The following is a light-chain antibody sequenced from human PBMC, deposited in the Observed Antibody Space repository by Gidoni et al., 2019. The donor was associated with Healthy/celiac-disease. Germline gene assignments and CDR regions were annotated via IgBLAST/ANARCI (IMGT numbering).Light chain of an antibody. J-gene: IGKJ4*01. Sequence: DIQMTQSPSSLSASVGDRVTITSPASQSISSYLNWYQQKPGKAPKLLIYAASSLQSGVPSRFSGSGSGTDFTLTIRSLQPEDFETYYCQQSYSTPHFGGGTKVEIK. CDR1: QSISSY. CDR2: AAS. V-gene: IGKV1-39*01. CDR3: QQSYSTPH.